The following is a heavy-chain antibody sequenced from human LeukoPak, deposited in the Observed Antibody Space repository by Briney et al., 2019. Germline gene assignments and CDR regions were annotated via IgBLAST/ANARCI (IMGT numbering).Heavy chain of an antibody. CDR3: ARARYSYGDNDAFDI. CDR1: GFTFSSYS. D-gene: IGHD5-18*01. CDR2: TSSSSSYI. V-gene: IGHV3-21*01. Sequence: PGGSLRLSCAASGFTFSSYSMNWVRQAPGKGLEWVSSTSSSSSYIYSADSVKGRFTISRDNAKNSLYLQMNSLRAEDTAVYYCARARYSYGDNDAFDIWGQGTMVTVSS. J-gene: IGHJ3*02.